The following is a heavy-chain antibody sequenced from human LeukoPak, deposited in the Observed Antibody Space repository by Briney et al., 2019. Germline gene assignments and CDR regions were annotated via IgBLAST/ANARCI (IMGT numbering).Heavy chain of an antibody. Sequence: GGSLRLSCAASGFTFSSYWMHWVRQAPGKGLVWVSRINSDGSSTSYADSVKGRFTISRDNAKSTLYLQMNSLRAEDTAVYYCARGKLLRNYYYGMDVWGQGTTVTVSS. CDR2: INSDGSST. CDR3: ARGKLLRNYYYGMDV. CDR1: GFTFSSYW. V-gene: IGHV3-74*01. J-gene: IGHJ6*02. D-gene: IGHD2-15*01.